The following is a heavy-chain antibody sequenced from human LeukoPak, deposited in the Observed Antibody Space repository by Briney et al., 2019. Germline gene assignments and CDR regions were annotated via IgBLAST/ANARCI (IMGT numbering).Heavy chain of an antibody. CDR1: GFTFSRYW. CDR2: ISPDGSTT. V-gene: IGHV3-74*03. Sequence: GGSLRLSCAASGFTFSRYWMHWVRQAPGKGLMWVSRISPDGSTTLYADSVKGRFTISRDNSKNTLYLQMNSLRAEDTAVFYCAKVSGFKITFGGVIDWGQGTPVIVSS. J-gene: IGHJ4*02. D-gene: IGHD3-16*02. CDR3: AKVSGFKITFGGVID.